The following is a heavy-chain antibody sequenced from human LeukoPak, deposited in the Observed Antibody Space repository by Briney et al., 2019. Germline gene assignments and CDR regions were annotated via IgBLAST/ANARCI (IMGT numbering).Heavy chain of an antibody. CDR3: ARGLGYCSSTSCPYYYYGMDV. CDR2: ISYDGSNK. J-gene: IGHJ6*04. D-gene: IGHD2-2*01. V-gene: IGHV3-30*04. CDR1: GFTFSSYA. Sequence: GRSLRLSCAASGFTFSSYAMHWVRQAPGKGLEWVAVISYDGSNKYYADSVKGRFTISRDNSKNTLYLQMNSLRAEDTAVYYCARGLGYCSSTSCPYYYYGMDVWGKGTTATVSS.